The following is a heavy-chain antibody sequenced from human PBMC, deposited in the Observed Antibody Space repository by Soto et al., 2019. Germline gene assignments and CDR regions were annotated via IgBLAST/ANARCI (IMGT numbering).Heavy chain of an antibody. CDR3: VGGQYYFDY. J-gene: IGHJ4*02. CDR1: GFPFSGYG. CDR2: ISYDGSNK. D-gene: IGHD3-10*01. Sequence: QVQLVESGGGVVQPGRSLRLSCAASGFPFSGYGMHWVGEAPGKGLGWGAVISYDGSNKYYADSVKGRFTISRDNSASTLYLQMNSLRPEDTALYYCVGGQYYFDYRGQGTLVTVSP. V-gene: IGHV3-30*03.